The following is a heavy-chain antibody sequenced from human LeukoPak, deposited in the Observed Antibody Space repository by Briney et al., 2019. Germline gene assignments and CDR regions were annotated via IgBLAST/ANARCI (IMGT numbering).Heavy chain of an antibody. CDR1: GYTFTNYD. J-gene: IGHJ5*02. CDR3: ARAGPVSAVLTWGHWFDP. V-gene: IGHV1-8*01. D-gene: IGHD2/OR15-2a*01. Sequence: GTSVKVSCKASGYTFTNYDINWVRQATGQGLEWMGWMNPNSGNTGFAQRFQGRVTMTRNTAISTAYMELSSLRSEDTAVYFCARAGPVSAVLTWGHWFDPWGQGTLVTVSS. CDR2: MNPNSGNT.